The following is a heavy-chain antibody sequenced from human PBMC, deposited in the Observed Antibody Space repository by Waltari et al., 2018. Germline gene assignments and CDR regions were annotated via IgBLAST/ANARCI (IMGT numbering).Heavy chain of an antibody. D-gene: IGHD3-22*01. V-gene: IGHV3-30*02. CDR2: IRYDGSNK. CDR3: ARDPNSSGYPTYFDY. CDR1: GFTFNSYG. J-gene: IGHJ4*02. Sequence: QVQLVESGGGVVQPRGSLRLSCAASGFTFNSYGMHWVRQAPGKGLEWVAFIRYDGSNKYYVDSVKGRFTISRDNSKNTLHLQMNSLSEEDTAVYYCARDPNSSGYPTYFDYWGQSTLVTVSS.